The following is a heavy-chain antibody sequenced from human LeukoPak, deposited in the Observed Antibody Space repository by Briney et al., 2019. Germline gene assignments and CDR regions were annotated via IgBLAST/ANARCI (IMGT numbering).Heavy chain of an antibody. J-gene: IGHJ4*02. D-gene: IGHD3-22*01. CDR1: GYTFSSYW. CDR3: ARLPKLDSSGPYSRTFDY. Sequence: GESLKISCKGSGYTFSSYWIGWVRQMPGKGLEWMGIIYPVDSDTRYSPSFQGQVTISADKSISTAYLQWSSLEASDTAMYFCARLPKLDSSGPYSRTFDYWGQGTLVTVSS. CDR2: IYPVDSDT. V-gene: IGHV5-51*01.